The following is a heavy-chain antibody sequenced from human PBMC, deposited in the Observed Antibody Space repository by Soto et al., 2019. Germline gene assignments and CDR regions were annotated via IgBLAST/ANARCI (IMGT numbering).Heavy chain of an antibody. J-gene: IGHJ4*02. Sequence: QITLKESGPTLVKPTQTLTLTCTFSGFSLSARGMGVGWIRQPPGKALEWLALIYWDADKWYSPSLRSRLPITEDTPKNQVVLTMTNMHPVDTATYYCAHRSRGWQYYFPYWGQGTLVTVSS. D-gene: IGHD6-19*01. CDR1: GFSLSARGMG. CDR2: IYWDADK. V-gene: IGHV2-5*02. CDR3: AHRSRGWQYYFPY.